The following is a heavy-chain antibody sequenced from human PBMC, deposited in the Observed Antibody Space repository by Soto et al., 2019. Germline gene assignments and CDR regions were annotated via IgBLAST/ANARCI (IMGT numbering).Heavy chain of an antibody. CDR1: GYTFTSYG. CDR2: ISAYNGNT. J-gene: IGHJ6*02. D-gene: IGHD1-1*01. V-gene: IGHV1-18*01. Sequence: ASVKVSCKASGYTFTSYGISWVRQAPGQGLEWMGWISAYNGNTNYAQKLQGRVTMTTDTSTSTAYMELRSLRSDDTAVYYCARDLIRWNDYCYYDMDVWGQGTTVTVSS. CDR3: ARDLIRWNDYCYYDMDV.